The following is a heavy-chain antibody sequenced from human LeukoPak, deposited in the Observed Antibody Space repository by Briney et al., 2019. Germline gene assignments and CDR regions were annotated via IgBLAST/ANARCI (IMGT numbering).Heavy chain of an antibody. Sequence: SETLSLTCAVYGGSFSSYYWSWIRQPAGKGLEWIGRIYTSGSTNYNPSLKSRVTMSVDTSKNQFSLKLSSVTAADTAVYYCASHSGSYYFDYWGQGTLVTVSS. CDR2: IYTSGST. CDR3: ASHSGSYYFDY. CDR1: GGSFSSYY. J-gene: IGHJ4*02. V-gene: IGHV4-59*10. D-gene: IGHD1-26*01.